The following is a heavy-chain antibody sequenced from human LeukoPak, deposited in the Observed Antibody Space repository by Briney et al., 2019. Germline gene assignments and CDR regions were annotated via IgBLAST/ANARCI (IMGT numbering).Heavy chain of an antibody. CDR3: ARDLGIAAAGTRFDY. CDR1: GFTFSSYA. V-gene: IGHV3-30-3*01. Sequence: GGSLRLSCAASGFTFSSYAMHWVRQAPGKGLEWVAVISYDGSNKYYADSVKGRFTISRDNSKNTLYLQMNSLRDEDTAVYYCARDLGIAAAGTRFDYWGQGTLVTVSS. D-gene: IGHD6-13*01. CDR2: ISYDGSNK. J-gene: IGHJ4*02.